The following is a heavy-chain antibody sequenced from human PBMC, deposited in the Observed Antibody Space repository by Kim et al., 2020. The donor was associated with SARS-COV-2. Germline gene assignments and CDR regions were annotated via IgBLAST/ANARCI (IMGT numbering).Heavy chain of an antibody. CDR3: ERTLEMATIDY. Sequence: PTYAQGFTGRFVFSLDTSVSTAYLQISSLKAEDTAVYYCERTLEMATIDYWGQGTLVTVSS. V-gene: IGHV7-4-1*02. CDR2: P. J-gene: IGHJ4*02. D-gene: IGHD5-12*01.